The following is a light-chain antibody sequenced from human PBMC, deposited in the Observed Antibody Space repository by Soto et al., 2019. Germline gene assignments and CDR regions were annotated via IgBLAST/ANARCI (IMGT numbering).Light chain of an antibody. CDR3: QQRHTWIT. CDR2: DAS. J-gene: IGKJ5*01. CDR1: QSVSIN. V-gene: IGKV3D-15*01. Sequence: EIVMTQSPGTLSVSPGERATLSCRASQSVSINLAWYQQKPGQAPRLLIYDASTRATGIPARFSGSGSGTEFTLTISSLQSKDFAVYYCQQRHTWITFGQVTRLEIK.